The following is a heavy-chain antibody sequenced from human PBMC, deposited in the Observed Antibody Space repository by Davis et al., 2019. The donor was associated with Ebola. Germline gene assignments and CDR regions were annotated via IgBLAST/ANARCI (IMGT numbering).Heavy chain of an antibody. CDR3: ARLRFGDTAVDY. V-gene: IGHV3-13*01. Sequence: GESLKISCAASGFTFSSYDMHWVRQGTGKGLEWVSAIGTAGDTYYPGSVKGRFTISRENAKNSLYLQMNSLRAEDTAVYYCARLRFGDTAVDYWGQGTLVTVSS. CDR1: GFTFSSYD. CDR2: IGTAGDT. D-gene: IGHD5-18*01. J-gene: IGHJ4*02.